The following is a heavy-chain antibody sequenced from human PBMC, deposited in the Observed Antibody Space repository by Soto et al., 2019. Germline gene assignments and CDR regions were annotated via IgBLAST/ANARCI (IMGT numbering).Heavy chain of an antibody. Sequence: GGSLRLSCAASGFTFDDYAMHWVRQAPGKGLEWVSGISWNSGSIGYADSVKGRFTISRDNSKNTLYLQMNSLRAEDTAVYYCAKSGTLPYYYYYMDVWGKGTTVTVSS. D-gene: IGHD3-16*01. J-gene: IGHJ6*03. CDR1: GFTFDDYA. CDR2: ISWNSGSI. CDR3: AKSGTLPYYYYYMDV. V-gene: IGHV3-9*01.